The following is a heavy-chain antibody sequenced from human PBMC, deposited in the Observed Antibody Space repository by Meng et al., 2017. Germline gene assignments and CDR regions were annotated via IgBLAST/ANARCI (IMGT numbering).Heavy chain of an antibody. D-gene: IGHD3-9*01. J-gene: IGHJ3*02. CDR1: GFTFSDYY. CDR3: ARGRLRYFYWLSDAFDI. V-gene: IGHV3-11*04. Sequence: GESLKISCAASGFTFSDYYMSWIRQAPGTRLECVSYISSSGSTIYYADSVKGRFTISRDNAKNSLYLQMNSLRAEDTAVYYCARGRLRYFYWLSDAFDIWGQGTMVTVSS. CDR2: ISSSGSTI.